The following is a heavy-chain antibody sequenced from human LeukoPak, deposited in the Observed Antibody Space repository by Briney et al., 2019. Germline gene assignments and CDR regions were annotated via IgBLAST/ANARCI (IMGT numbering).Heavy chain of an antibody. CDR3: ARRISTRRGETCSGTSCYFDY. Sequence: SETLSLTCAVSGFSISSGYFWAWIRQSPGKGLEWIGSIFHSGITYYNPSLKSRITISVDTSKNQFSLRLSSVTAADTAVYYCARRISTRRGETCSGTSCYFDYWGQGTLVTVSS. CDR2: IFHSGIT. D-gene: IGHD2-2*01. CDR1: GFSISSGYF. V-gene: IGHV4-38-2*01. J-gene: IGHJ4*02.